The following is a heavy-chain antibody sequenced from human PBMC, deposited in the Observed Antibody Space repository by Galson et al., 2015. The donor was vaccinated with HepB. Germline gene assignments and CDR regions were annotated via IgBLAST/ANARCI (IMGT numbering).Heavy chain of an antibody. CDR2: ISCDGSNT. J-gene: IGHJ4*02. Sequence: SLRLSCAASGFTFGTYAMHWVRQAPGKGLEWVAVISCDGSNTYYADSVKGRFTISRDTSKNSLYLQMNSLRAEDTAVYYCAKAVGFSGDTPAYWGQGTLVTVSS. D-gene: IGHD4-17*01. CDR3: AKAVGFSGDTPAY. V-gene: IGHV3-30-3*01. CDR1: GFTFGTYA.